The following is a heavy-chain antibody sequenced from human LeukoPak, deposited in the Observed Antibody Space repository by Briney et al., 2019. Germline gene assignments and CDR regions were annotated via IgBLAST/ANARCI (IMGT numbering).Heavy chain of an antibody. CDR3: ARGPYSYDSSGAFDI. Sequence: SETLSLTCTVSGDSISSGDYYWGWIRQPAGKGLEWIGRISSSGSTNYNPSLKSRFTISVDTSKNQFSLKLSSVTAAHTAVYFCARGPYSYDSSGAFDIWGQGTMVTVSS. V-gene: IGHV4-61*02. D-gene: IGHD3-22*01. J-gene: IGHJ3*02. CDR2: ISSSGST. CDR1: GDSISSGDYY.